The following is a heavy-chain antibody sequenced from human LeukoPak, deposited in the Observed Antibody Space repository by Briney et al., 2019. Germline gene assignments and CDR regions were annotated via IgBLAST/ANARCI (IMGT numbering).Heavy chain of an antibody. CDR2: INHSGST. CDR3: ARGVPLRYFDWLRSARYYFDY. J-gene: IGHJ4*02. CDR1: GRSFSGYY. V-gene: IGHV4-34*01. D-gene: IGHD3-9*01. Sequence: SETLSLTCAVYGRSFSGYYWSWIRQPPGKGLDWSGEINHSGSTNYNPSLKSRVTISVDTSKDQFSLKLSSVTAADTAVYYCARGVPLRYFDWLRSARYYFDYWGQGTLVTVSS.